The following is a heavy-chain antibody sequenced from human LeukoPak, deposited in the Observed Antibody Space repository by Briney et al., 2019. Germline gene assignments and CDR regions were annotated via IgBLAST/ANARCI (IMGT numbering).Heavy chain of an antibody. J-gene: IGHJ4*02. D-gene: IGHD3-16*01. V-gene: IGHV3-7*01. CDR3: TRRLDD. CDR1: GFSFNSDW. Sequence: GGSLRLSCAASGFSFNSDWMDWVRQAPGKGLEWVANIKHDESEKNYLDSVKGRFTISRDNARNSLYLQMNGLRVEDTAVYYCTRRLDDWGQGTLVTVSS. CDR2: IKHDESEK.